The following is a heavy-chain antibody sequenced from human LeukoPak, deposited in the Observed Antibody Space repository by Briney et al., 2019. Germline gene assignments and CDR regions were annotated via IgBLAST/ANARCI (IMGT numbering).Heavy chain of an antibody. CDR1: GFTFSSYA. V-gene: IGHV3-23*01. Sequence: PGGSLRPFCAASGFTFSSYAMSWVRQAPGKGLEWVSAISGSGGSTYYADSVKGRFTISRDNSKNTLYLQMNSLRAEDTAVYYCAKDGYSSTYYFDYWGQGTLVTVSS. D-gene: IGHD6-13*01. CDR2: ISGSGGST. CDR3: AKDGYSSTYYFDY. J-gene: IGHJ4*02.